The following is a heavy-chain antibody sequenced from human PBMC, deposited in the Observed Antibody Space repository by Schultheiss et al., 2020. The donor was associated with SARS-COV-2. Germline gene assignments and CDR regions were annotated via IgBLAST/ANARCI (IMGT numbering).Heavy chain of an antibody. J-gene: IGHJ4*02. V-gene: IGHV3-48*04. D-gene: IGHD1-26*01. Sequence: GGSLRLSCAASGFTFSSYGMHWVRQAPGKGLEWVSYISTSGSSIYYADSVKGRFTTSRDNAKDSLYLQMNSLRADDTAVYYCARSYSGPYYDWGQGTLVTVSS. CDR1: GFTFSSYG. CDR3: ARSYSGPYYD. CDR2: ISTSGSSI.